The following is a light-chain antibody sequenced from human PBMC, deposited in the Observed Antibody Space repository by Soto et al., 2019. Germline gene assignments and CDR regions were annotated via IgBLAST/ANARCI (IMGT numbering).Light chain of an antibody. CDR2: GAS. Sequence: RTRRTSQSVSSSYLAWYQQKPGQAPRLLIYGASSRATGIPVRFSGSGFGTEFAVSIILLEPEDDAVYYWQHHGRSPGKIGGGTKVDIK. CDR1: QSVSSSY. V-gene: IGKV3-20*01. J-gene: IGKJ4*01. CDR3: QHHGRSPGK.